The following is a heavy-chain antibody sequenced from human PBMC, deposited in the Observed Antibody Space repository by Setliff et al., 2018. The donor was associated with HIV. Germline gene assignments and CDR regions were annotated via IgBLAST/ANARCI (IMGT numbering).Heavy chain of an antibody. Sequence: WASVKVSCKASGGTFIRYAFNWVRQAPGQGLEWMGEIIPIFGIPSYAQRFQDRVTITADESTNTAYMELSSLRSEDTAVYYCAIVTELDYYGGSGPTHLLFDSWGQGTLVTSPQ. D-gene: IGHD3-22*01. CDR3: AIVTELDYYGGSGPTHLLFDS. CDR1: GGTFIRYA. J-gene: IGHJ4*02. V-gene: IGHV1-69*13. CDR2: IIPIFGIP.